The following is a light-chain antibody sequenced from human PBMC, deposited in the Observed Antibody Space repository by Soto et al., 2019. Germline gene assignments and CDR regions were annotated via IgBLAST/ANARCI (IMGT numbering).Light chain of an antibody. CDR3: QQYGSSGT. CDR1: QSVGSYY. V-gene: IGKV3-20*01. CDR2: AAS. Sequence: EVVLTQSPGTLSLSPGERATLSCRASQSVGSYYLAWYQQKPGQAPRLLIYAASTRATGIPERFSGSGSGTDFTLTISRLEPEDFAVYYCQQYGSSGTFGQGTKVDIK. J-gene: IGKJ1*01.